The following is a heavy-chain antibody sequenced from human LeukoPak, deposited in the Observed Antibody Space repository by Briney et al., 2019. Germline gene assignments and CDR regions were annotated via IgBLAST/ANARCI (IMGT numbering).Heavy chain of an antibody. J-gene: IGHJ4*02. V-gene: IGHV3-21*01. CDR2: ISSSSSYI. CDR1: GFTFSSYS. Sequence: GGSMRLSCAASGFTFSSYSMNWLRQARGKGLEWVSSISSSSSYIYYADSVKGRFTISRDNAKNSLYLQMNSLRAEDTAVYYCARRDPNSDGSDLFDYWGQGTLVTVSS. CDR3: ARRDPNSDGSDLFDY. D-gene: IGHD2-21*02.